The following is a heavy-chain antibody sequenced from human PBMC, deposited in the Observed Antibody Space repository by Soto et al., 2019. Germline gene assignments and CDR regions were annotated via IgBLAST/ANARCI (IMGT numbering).Heavy chain of an antibody. V-gene: IGHV1-69*01. J-gene: IGHJ6*02. Sequence: QVQLVQSGAEVKKAGSSVKVSCKVSGGTFSSYFINRVRQAPGQGIEWVGGIIPVFGTGSYAEKFQGRVTITADESTSTAYMELSRLRSDDTAVYYCARETPSAAAAYYYYGLDVWGQGTTVTVPS. CDR1: GGTFSSYF. D-gene: IGHD6-13*01. CDR2: IIPVFGTG. CDR3: ARETPSAAAAYYYYGLDV.